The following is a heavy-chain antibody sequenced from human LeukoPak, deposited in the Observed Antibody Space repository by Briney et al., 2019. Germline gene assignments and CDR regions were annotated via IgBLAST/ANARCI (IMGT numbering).Heavy chain of an antibody. CDR1: GGSISSYY. D-gene: IGHD5-24*01. CDR3: ARGRVEMATIDFDY. Sequence: PSETLSLTCTVSGGSISSYYWSWIRQPPGKGLEWIGRIYTSGSTNYNPSLKSRVTISVDTSKNQFSLKLSSVTAADTAMYYCARGRVEMATIDFDYWGQGTLVTVSS. V-gene: IGHV4-4*08. J-gene: IGHJ4*02. CDR2: IYTSGST.